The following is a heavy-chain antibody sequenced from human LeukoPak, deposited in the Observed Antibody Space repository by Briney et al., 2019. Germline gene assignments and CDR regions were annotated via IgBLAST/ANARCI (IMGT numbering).Heavy chain of an antibody. D-gene: IGHD3-9*01. CDR3: VREYYDILTGYEGWFDP. J-gene: IGHJ5*02. V-gene: IGHV3-66*01. CDR1: GFTVSTNY. Sequence: GGSLRLSCAASGFTVSTNYMSWVCQAPGKGLEWVSVIYSGGSTYYADSVKGRFTISRDNSENTLSLQVNSLRAEDTAVYYCVREYYDILTGYEGWFDPWGQGTLVTVSS. CDR2: IYSGGST.